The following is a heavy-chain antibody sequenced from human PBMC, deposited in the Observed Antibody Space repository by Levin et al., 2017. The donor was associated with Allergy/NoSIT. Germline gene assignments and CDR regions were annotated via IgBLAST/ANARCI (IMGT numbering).Heavy chain of an antibody. CDR2: AHYNRNT. J-gene: IGHJ4*02. V-gene: IGHV4-59*08. CDR3: AKVGVIPWDFFEF. D-gene: IGHD3-10*01. Sequence: SETLSLTCTVSGGSIRGFFWAWIRQSPGRELEWIGHAHYNRNTDYDPSLKGRVTMSVDTSRNQFSLSLSSVTDADTAVYYCAKVGVIPWDFFEFWSQGALVTVSS. CDR1: GGSIRGFF.